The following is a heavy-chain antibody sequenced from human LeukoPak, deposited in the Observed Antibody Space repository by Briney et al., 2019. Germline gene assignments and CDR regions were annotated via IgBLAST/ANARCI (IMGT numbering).Heavy chain of an antibody. V-gene: IGHV1-8*01. CDR1: VYTFTSYD. J-gene: IGHJ4*02. D-gene: IGHD2-2*01. CDR3: ARVVRVVVVPAAYFDY. CDR2: MNPNSGNT. Sequence: GASVKVSCKASVYTFTSYDIHWVRQATGQGLEWMGWMNPNSGNTGYAQKFQGRVTMTRNTSISTAYMELSSLRSEDTAVYYCARVVRVVVVPAAYFDYWGQGTLVTVSS.